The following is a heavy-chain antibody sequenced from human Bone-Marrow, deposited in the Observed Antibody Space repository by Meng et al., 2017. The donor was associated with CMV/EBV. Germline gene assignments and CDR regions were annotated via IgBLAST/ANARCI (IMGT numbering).Heavy chain of an antibody. V-gene: IGHV3-30*04. CDR3: AREIPDSSGYYYRYDYYYGMDV. J-gene: IGHJ6*02. CDR1: GFTFSSYA. D-gene: IGHD3-22*01. CDR2: ISYDGSNK. Sequence: GGSLRLSCAASGFTFSSYAMHWVRQAPGKGLEWVAVISYDGSNKYYADSVKGRFTISRDNSKNTLYLQMNSLRAEDTAVYYCAREIPDSSGYYYRYDYYYGMDVWGQGTTVTVSS.